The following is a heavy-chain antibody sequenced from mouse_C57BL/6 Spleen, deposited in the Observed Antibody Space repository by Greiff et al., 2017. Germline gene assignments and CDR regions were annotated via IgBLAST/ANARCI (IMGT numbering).Heavy chain of an antibody. D-gene: IGHD4-1*01. V-gene: IGHV1-15*01. CDR2: IDPETGGT. J-gene: IGHJ2*01. CDR1: GYTFTDYE. CDR3: TREGGTNY. Sequence: QVHVKQSGAELVRPGASVTLSCKASGYTFTDYEMHWVKQTPVHGLEWIGAIDPETGGTAYNQKFKGKAILTADKSSSTAYMELRSLTSEDSAVYYCTREGGTNYWGQGTTLTVSS.